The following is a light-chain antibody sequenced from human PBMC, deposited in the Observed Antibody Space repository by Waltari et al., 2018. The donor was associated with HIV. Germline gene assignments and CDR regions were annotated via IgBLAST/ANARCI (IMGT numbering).Light chain of an antibody. CDR1: QSVSSK. CDR2: GAS. J-gene: IGKJ1*01. Sequence: EIVMTQSPGTLSVSPGARATLSCRASQSVSSKLAWYQQKPGQAPRLLIYGASTRATGIPGRFSGSGSGTEFTLTISSLQSEDSAVYYCQQYNNWPPWTFGQGTKVEIK. V-gene: IGKV3-15*01. CDR3: QQYNNWPPWT.